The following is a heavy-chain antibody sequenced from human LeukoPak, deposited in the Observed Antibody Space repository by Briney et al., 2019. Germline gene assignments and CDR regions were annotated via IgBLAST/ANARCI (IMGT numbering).Heavy chain of an antibody. Sequence: PSETLSLTCAVSGGSISSSNWWSWVRQPPGKGLEWIGEIYHSGSTNYNPSLKSRVIISVHKSKNQFSLKLSSVTAADTAVYYCASQSRDTAMTDFDYWGQGTLVTVSS. J-gene: IGHJ4*02. CDR2: IYHSGST. V-gene: IGHV4-4*02. CDR1: GGSISSSNW. D-gene: IGHD5-18*01. CDR3: ASQSRDTAMTDFDY.